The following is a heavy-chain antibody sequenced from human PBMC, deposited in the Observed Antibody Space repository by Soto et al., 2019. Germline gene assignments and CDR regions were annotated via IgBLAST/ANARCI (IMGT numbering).Heavy chain of an antibody. CDR1: GGSITSGGFH. V-gene: IGHV4-31*03. D-gene: IGHD2-21*02. J-gene: IGHJ3*02. Sequence: LSLTCTVSGGSITSGGFHWSWVRQHPGKGLEWIGHIHYTGSTYYNPSLRSRLTISLDTSKNQFSLKLSSVTAADTAVYYCARDGYCGGGCYSAAFDIWGQGTMVTVSS. CDR2: IHYTGST. CDR3: ARDGYCGGGCYSAAFDI.